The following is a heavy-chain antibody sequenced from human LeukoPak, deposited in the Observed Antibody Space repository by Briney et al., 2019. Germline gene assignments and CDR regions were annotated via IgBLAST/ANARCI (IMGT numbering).Heavy chain of an antibody. Sequence: GGSLRLSCAASGFTFSNYAMHWVRQTPGKGLDWVAVISHDGRSEHYAASVKGRFTISRDNSKNTMDLQMNSLRADDTAVYYCAREVGRDCPFDYWGQGTLVTVSS. CDR1: GFTFSNYA. D-gene: IGHD2-21*02. CDR2: ISHDGRSE. V-gene: IGHV3-30-3*01. CDR3: AREVGRDCPFDY. J-gene: IGHJ4*02.